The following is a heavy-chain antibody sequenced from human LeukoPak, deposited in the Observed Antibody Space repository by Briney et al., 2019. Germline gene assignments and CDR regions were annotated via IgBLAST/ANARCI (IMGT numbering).Heavy chain of an antibody. V-gene: IGHV1-18*01. J-gene: IGHJ3*02. CDR1: GYTFTSYG. CDR3: ARDGHRRYHYDSSGREDAFDI. CDR2: ISAHNGNT. Sequence: ASVKVSCKASGYTFTSYGISWVRQAPGQGLEWMGRISAHNGNTNYAQKLQGRVTMTRDTSTSTAYMELRSLRSDDTAVYYCARDGHRRYHYDSSGREDAFDIWGQGTMVTVSS. D-gene: IGHD3-22*01.